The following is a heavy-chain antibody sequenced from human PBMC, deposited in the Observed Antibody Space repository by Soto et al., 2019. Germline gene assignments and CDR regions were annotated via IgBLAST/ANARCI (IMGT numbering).Heavy chain of an antibody. J-gene: IGHJ4*02. Sequence: HVQLVQSGPEVKKPGASVKVSCKASGYSFSTYNISWVRQAPGQGLEWMGRISNYNGNTDYAQKFQGRLVMTTETSTTTAYMELTSLTSDDAAVYYCARTSVVNSLDYWGQGTLVSVSS. D-gene: IGHD4-17*01. V-gene: IGHV1-18*01. CDR3: ARTSVVNSLDY. CDR2: ISNYNGNT. CDR1: GYSFSTYN.